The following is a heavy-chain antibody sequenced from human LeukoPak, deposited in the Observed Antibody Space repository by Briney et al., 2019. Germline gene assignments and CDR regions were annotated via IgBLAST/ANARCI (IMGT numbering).Heavy chain of an antibody. CDR1: GDSISTYY. V-gene: IGHV4-59*01. J-gene: IGHJ6*03. CDR3: ARVLSMFRGADYYYYMDV. Sequence: SETLSLTCTVSGDSISTYYWSWIRQLPGKGLEWIGYIYYSGSSNYNPSLKSRVTMSLHTSKNQFSLKLTSVTAADTAVYYCARVLSMFRGADYYYYMDVWGKGTTVTVSS. D-gene: IGHD3-10*01. CDR2: IYYSGSS.